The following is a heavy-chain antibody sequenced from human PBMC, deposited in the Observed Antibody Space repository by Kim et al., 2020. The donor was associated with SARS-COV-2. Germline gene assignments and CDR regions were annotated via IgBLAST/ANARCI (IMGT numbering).Heavy chain of an antibody. V-gene: IGHV1-69*01. Sequence: KFQGRVTITADESTSTAYMELSSLRSEDTAVYYCARDGRAFGYSYGPGNYWGQGTLVTVSS. J-gene: IGHJ4*02. CDR3: ARDGRAFGYSYGPGNY. D-gene: IGHD5-18*01.